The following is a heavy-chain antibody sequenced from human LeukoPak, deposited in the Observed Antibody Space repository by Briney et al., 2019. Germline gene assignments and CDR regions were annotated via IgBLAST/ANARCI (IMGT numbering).Heavy chain of an antibody. J-gene: IGHJ4*02. CDR1: GFTFSSYA. CDR2: ISYDGSNK. CDR3: ARVGILSARGALDY. V-gene: IGHV3-30*01. Sequence: GGSLRLSCAASGFTFSSYAMHWVRQAPGKGLEWVAVISYDGSNKYYADSVKGRFTISRDNSKNTLYLQMNSLRREDSAVYYCARVGILSARGALDYWGQGTLVTVSS. D-gene: IGHD3-10*01.